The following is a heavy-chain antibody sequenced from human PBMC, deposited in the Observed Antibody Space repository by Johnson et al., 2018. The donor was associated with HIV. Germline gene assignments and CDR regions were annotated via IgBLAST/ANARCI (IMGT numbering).Heavy chain of an antibody. J-gene: IGHJ3*02. D-gene: IGHD1-1*01. V-gene: IGHV3-23*04. CDR2: ITGSGGNT. Sequence: MLLVESGGGLVQPGGSLRLSCAASGFAFSNYAMTWVRQAPGKGLEWVSSITGSGGNTYDADSVKGRFTISRDNSKSTLFLQMNSLRAEDTAAYYCATSTASDAFDIWGQGTMVTVSS. CDR1: GFAFSNYA. CDR3: ATSTASDAFDI.